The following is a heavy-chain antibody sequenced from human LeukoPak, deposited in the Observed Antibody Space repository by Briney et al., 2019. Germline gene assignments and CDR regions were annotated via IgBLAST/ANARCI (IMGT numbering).Heavy chain of an antibody. Sequence: PSETLSLTCTVSGGSISSSSYYWGWIRQPPGKGLEWIGSIYYSGSTYYNPSLKSRVTISVDTSKNQFSLKLSSVTAADTAVYYCARPSYYYYYYMDVWGKGTTVTVSS. J-gene: IGHJ6*03. CDR2: IYYSGST. V-gene: IGHV4-39*07. CDR3: ARPSYYYYYYMDV. CDR1: GGSISSSSYY.